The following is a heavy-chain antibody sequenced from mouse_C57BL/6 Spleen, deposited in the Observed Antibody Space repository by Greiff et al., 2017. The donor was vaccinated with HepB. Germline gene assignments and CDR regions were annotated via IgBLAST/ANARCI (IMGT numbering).Heavy chain of an antibody. CDR2: IYPGSGNT. J-gene: IGHJ1*03. D-gene: IGHD1-1*01. CDR1: GYTFTDYY. V-gene: IGHV1-76*01. CDR3: ARGPLFITTVVATEYFDV. Sequence: QVQLQQSGAELVRPGASVKLSCKASGYTFTDYYINWVKQRPGQGLEWIARIYPGSGNTYYNEKFKGKATLTAEKSSSTAYMQLSSLTSEDSAVYFCARGPLFITTVVATEYFDVWGTGTTVTVSS.